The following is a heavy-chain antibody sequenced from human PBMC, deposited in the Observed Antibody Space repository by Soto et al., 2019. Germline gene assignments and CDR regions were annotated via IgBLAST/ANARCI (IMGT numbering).Heavy chain of an antibody. CDR3: ARDWEYQLLSMDV. J-gene: IGHJ6*03. D-gene: IGHD2-2*01. CDR2: ISTSSSYI. Sequence: PGGSLRLSCAASGFTFSSYSMNWVRQAPGKGLEWVSSISTSSSYIYYADSVKGRFTISRDNAKKSLYLQMNSLRAEDTAVYYCARDWEYQLLSMDVWGKGTTVTVSS. CDR1: GFTFSSYS. V-gene: IGHV3-21*01.